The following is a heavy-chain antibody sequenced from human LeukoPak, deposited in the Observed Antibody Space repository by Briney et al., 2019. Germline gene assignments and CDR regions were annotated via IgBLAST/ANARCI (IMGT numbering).Heavy chain of an antibody. Sequence: GGSLRLSCAASGCAFISYSINWVRQAPGKGLEWVSSTSSGSDYIYYADSMKGRFSTSRDNAKNSLYLQMNSLTVEDTAVYYCARGHSGSYQRTDAFDIWGQGTMVTVSS. V-gene: IGHV3-21*01. CDR1: GCAFISYS. D-gene: IGHD1-26*01. CDR3: ARGHSGSYQRTDAFDI. CDR2: TSSGSDYI. J-gene: IGHJ3*02.